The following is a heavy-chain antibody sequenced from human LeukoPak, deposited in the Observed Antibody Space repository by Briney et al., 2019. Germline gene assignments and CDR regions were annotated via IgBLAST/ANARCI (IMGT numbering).Heavy chain of an antibody. V-gene: IGHV3-30*18. CDR3: AKPGTTVVSRDAFGI. Sequence: GGSLRLSCAASGFTFSSYGVHWVRQAPGKGLEWVAVISYDGSNKYYADSVKGRFTISRDNSKNTLYLQMNSLRAEDTAVYYCAKPGTTVVSRDAFGIWGQGTMVTDSS. D-gene: IGHD4-23*01. CDR1: GFTFSSYG. CDR2: ISYDGSNK. J-gene: IGHJ3*02.